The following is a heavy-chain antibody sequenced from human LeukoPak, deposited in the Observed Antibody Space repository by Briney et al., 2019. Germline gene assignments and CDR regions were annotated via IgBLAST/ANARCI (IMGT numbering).Heavy chain of an antibody. CDR1: GGSFSGYY. Sequence: SETLSLTCAVYGGSFSGYYWSWIRQSPGKGLEWIGYIYYSGSTNYNPSLKSRVTISVDTSKNQFSLKLSSVTAADTAVYFCARGRVSSSTWYSTYYYYFYMDVWGKGTTVTVSS. J-gene: IGHJ6*03. CDR3: ARGRVSSSTWYSTYYYYFYMDV. CDR2: IYYSGST. D-gene: IGHD6-13*01. V-gene: IGHV4-59*01.